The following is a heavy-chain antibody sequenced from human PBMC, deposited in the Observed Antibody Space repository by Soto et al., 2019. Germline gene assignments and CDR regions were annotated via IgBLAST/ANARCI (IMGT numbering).Heavy chain of an antibody. D-gene: IGHD5-12*01. CDR1: GFTFSSYA. CDR2: ISGSGGST. Sequence: EVQLLESGGGLVQPGGSVRRSCAASGFTFSSYAMRWVRQAPWKWLGWVSAISGSGGSTYYADSVKGRFTMSRDNSKNTLYLQMNSLRAEDTAVYYCAKFPRGAPYGVVATPTDYYYYMDVWGKGTTVTVSS. CDR3: AKFPRGAPYGVVATPTDYYYYMDV. J-gene: IGHJ6*03. V-gene: IGHV3-23*01.